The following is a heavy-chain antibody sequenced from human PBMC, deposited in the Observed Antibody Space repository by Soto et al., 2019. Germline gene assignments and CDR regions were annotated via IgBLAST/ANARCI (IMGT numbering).Heavy chain of an antibody. CDR3: ARDLAVGLVDY. J-gene: IGHJ4*02. Sequence: QVQLVQSGAEVKKPGASVKVSCKASGYTFTSYGISWVRQAPGQGLEWMGWISAYNGNTKYTQKLQGRVTMTTDTSTSTGYMELRSLTSDDTAVYYCARDLAVGLVDYWGQGTLVTVSS. V-gene: IGHV1-18*01. D-gene: IGHD6-19*01. CDR2: ISAYNGNT. CDR1: GYTFTSYG.